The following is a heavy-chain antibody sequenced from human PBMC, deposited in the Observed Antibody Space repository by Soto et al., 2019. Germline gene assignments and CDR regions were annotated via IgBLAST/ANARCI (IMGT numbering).Heavy chain of an antibody. Sequence: ASVKVSCKASGGTFSSYAISWVRQAPGQGLEWMGGIIPILGIANYAQKFQGRVTITAAKSTSTAYMELSSLRSEDTAVYYCARGLLRGYSGYDYYYYYGMDVWGQGTTVTVSS. CDR3: ARGLLRGYSGYDYYYYYGMDV. D-gene: IGHD5-12*01. V-gene: IGHV1-69*10. J-gene: IGHJ6*02. CDR1: GGTFSSYA. CDR2: IIPILGIA.